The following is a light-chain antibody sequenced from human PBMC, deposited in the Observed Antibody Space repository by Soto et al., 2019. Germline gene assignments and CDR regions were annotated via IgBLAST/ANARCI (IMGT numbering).Light chain of an antibody. Sequence: EIVLTQAPGTLSLSPGERATLSCRASQSVSTNYLAWYQQKPGQAPRLLIYGASDRAAGIPDRFSGSGSGTDFTLTISRLETEDFAMYYCQQYGSSRLTFGGGTRVEIK. V-gene: IGKV3-20*01. CDR3: QQYGSSRLT. J-gene: IGKJ4*01. CDR1: QSVSTNY. CDR2: GAS.